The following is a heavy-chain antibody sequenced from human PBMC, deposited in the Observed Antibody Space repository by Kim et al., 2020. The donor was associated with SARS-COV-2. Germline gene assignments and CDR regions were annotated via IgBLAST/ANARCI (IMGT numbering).Heavy chain of an antibody. CDR3: ARGLGDSSGYSTVY. CDR2: INHSGST. Sequence: SETLSLTCAVYGGSFSGYYWSWIRQPPGKGLEWIGEINHSGSTNYNPSLKSRVTISVDTSKNQFSLKLSSVTAADTAVYYCARGLGDSSGYSTVYWGQGTLVTVSS. V-gene: IGHV4-34*01. J-gene: IGHJ4*02. D-gene: IGHD3-22*01. CDR1: GGSFSGYY.